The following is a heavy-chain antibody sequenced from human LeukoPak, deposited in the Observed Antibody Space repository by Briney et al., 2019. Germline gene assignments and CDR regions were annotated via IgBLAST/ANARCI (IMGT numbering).Heavy chain of an antibody. Sequence: ASVKVSCKASGYTFTGYYMHWVRQAPGQGLEWMGWINPNSGGTNYAQKFQGRVTMTRDTSISTAYMELSRLRPDDTAVYYCARVACSGGSCYDSLDYWGQGTLVTVSS. V-gene: IGHV1-2*02. D-gene: IGHD2-15*01. CDR2: INPNSGGT. CDR3: ARVACSGGSCYDSLDY. CDR1: GYTFTGYY. J-gene: IGHJ4*02.